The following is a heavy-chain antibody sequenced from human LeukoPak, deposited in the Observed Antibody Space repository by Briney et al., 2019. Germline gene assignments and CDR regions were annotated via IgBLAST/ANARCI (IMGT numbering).Heavy chain of an antibody. CDR2: ISSSSSTI. D-gene: IGHD3-10*01. Sequence: GGSPRLSCAASGFTFSSYSMNWVRQAPGKGLEWVSYISSSSSTIYYADSVKGRFTISRDNAKNSLYLQMNSLRAEDTAVYYCARTMVRGVITHNWFDPWGQGTLVTVSS. J-gene: IGHJ5*02. V-gene: IGHV3-48*01. CDR1: GFTFSSYS. CDR3: ARTMVRGVITHNWFDP.